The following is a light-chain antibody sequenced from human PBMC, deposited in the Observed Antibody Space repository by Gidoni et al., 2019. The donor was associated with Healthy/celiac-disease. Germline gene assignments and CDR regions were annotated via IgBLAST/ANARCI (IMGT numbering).Light chain of an antibody. CDR3: CSYAGSYTFV. J-gene: IGLJ1*01. CDR1: SSDVGGYHY. V-gene: IGLV2-11*01. Sequence: QSALTQPRSVSGSPGQSVTISCPGTSSDVGGYHYVSWYQQHPGKAPKLMIYDVNKRPSGVPDRFSGSKSGNTASLTISGLQAEDEADYYCCSYAGSYTFVFGTGTKVTVL. CDR2: DVN.